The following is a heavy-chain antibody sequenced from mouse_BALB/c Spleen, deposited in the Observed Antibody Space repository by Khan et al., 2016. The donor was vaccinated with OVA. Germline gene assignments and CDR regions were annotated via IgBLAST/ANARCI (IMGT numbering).Heavy chain of an antibody. J-gene: IGHJ2*01. Sequence: QVQLQQPGPELVKPGASVKISCKASGYTFTYYYINWVKQKPGQGLEWIGWIYPGNDNTKYNEKFKDMATLTVDTSSNIAFMQFSGLTSEDTAVYFCARGGYYSNSLFDFWGQGTTLTVSS. V-gene: IGHV1-84*02. CDR3: ARGGYYSNSLFDF. CDR2: IYPGNDNT. CDR1: GYTFTYYY. D-gene: IGHD2-5*01.